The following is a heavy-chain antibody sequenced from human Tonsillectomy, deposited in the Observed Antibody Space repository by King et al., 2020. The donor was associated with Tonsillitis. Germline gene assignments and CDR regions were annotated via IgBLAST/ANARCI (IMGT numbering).Heavy chain of an antibody. Sequence: VQLQQWGARLLKPSETLSLTCAVYGGSFSGYYWTWIRQPPGKGLEWIGEINHSGSTNYNPSLKSRVTISVDTSKNQFSRTLSSVTAADTAVYYCARGGGSIFGVIVADSYYYYMDVWGKGTTVTVSS. CDR3: ARGGGSIFGVIVADSYYYYMDV. CDR2: INHSGST. J-gene: IGHJ6*03. D-gene: IGHD3-3*01. CDR1: GGSFSGYY. V-gene: IGHV4-34*01.